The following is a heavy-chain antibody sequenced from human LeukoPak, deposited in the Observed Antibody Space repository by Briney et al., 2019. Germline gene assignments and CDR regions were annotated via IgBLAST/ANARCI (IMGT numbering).Heavy chain of an antibody. CDR1: GGSNSAYY. CDR3: ARTVSGWYYFDY. D-gene: IGHD6-13*01. V-gene: IGHV4-59*08. CDR2: INYSGRT. J-gene: IGHJ4*02. Sequence: PSETLSLTCSVSGGSNSAYYWSWIRQPPGKGLEWIGYINYSGRTDYNPSLRGRVTISVDTSKNQFSLKLSSVTAADTAVFYCARTVSGWYYFDYWGQGTLVTVFS.